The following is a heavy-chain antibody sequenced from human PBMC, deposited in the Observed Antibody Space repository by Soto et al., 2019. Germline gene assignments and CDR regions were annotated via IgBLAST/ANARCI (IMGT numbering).Heavy chain of an antibody. CDR2: IIPIFGTA. Sequence: ASVKVSCKASGGTFSSYAISWGRQGPGQGLEWMGGIIPIFGTANYAQKFQGRVTMTTDTSTSTAYMELRSLRSDDTAVYYCARDRRELRTGLYNALDVWGQGTTVTVSS. V-gene: IGHV1-69*05. CDR1: GGTFSSYA. J-gene: IGHJ6*02. D-gene: IGHD1-26*01. CDR3: ARDRRELRTGLYNALDV.